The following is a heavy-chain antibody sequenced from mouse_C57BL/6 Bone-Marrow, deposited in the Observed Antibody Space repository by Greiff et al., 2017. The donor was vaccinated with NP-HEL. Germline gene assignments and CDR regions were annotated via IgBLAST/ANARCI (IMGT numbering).Heavy chain of an antibody. CDR1: GYTFTDYY. CDR2: IYPGSGNT. V-gene: IGHV1-76*01. Sequence: VQLQESGAELVRPGASVKLSCKASGYTFTDYYINWVKQRPGQGLEWIARIYPGSGNTYYNEKFKGKATLTAEKSSSTAYMQLSSLTSEDSAVYFCARSLYDYDDYWGQGTTLTVSS. J-gene: IGHJ2*01. D-gene: IGHD2-4*01. CDR3: ARSLYDYDDY.